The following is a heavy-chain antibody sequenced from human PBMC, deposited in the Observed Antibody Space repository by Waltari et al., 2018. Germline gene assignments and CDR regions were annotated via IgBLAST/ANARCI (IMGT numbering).Heavy chain of an antibody. V-gene: IGHV1-69*01. Sequence: QVQLVQSGAQMKKPGSSVKVSCRASGGPFSTYAVSWVRQAPGQGLGWMGGIIPVFGPPNDAQKFQGRVTFTADESTSTLYMELSSLRSEDTAIYYCAKNGDVMLRATTFRDAFDIWGQGTMVTVSS. D-gene: IGHD1-26*01. CDR1: GGPFSTYA. J-gene: IGHJ3*02. CDR2: IIPVFGPP. CDR3: AKNGDVMLRATTFRDAFDI.